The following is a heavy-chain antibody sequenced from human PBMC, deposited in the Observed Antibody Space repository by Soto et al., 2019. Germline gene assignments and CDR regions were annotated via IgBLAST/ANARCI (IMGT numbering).Heavy chain of an antibody. CDR3: TRAAWFHYLSLY. CDR2: ISSSGSTA. D-gene: IGHD3-10*01. Sequence: LRLSCSASGFTFSRFELHWVRQAPGKWLEWISYISSSGSTAYYASSVEGRFTISRDNANNSVYLQMDSLRAEDTALYYCTRAAWFHYLSLYWGQGALVTVSS. J-gene: IGHJ4*02. V-gene: IGHV3-48*03. CDR1: GFTFSRFE.